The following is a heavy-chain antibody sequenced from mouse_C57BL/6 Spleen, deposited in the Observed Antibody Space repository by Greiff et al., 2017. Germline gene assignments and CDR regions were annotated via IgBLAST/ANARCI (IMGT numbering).Heavy chain of an antibody. CDR2: IHPNSGST. CDR1: GYTFTSYW. V-gene: IGHV1-64*01. D-gene: IGHD1-1*01. J-gene: IGHJ2*01. Sequence: VQLQQPGAELVKPGASVKLSCKASGYTFTSYWMHWVKQRPGQGLEWIGMIHPNSGSTNYNEKFKSKATLTVDKSSSTAYMQLSSLTSEDSAVYYCARCPVVADYFDYWGQGTTLTVSS. CDR3: ARCPVVADYFDY.